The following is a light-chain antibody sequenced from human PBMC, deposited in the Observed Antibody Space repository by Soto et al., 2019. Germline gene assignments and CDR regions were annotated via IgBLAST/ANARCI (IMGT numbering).Light chain of an antibody. CDR3: LQDYNYPPT. CDR1: QGVGND. J-gene: IGKJ1*01. Sequence: AIPLTQSPSSLSASVGDRVTITCRASQGVGNDLAWYQQKPRKAPKLLLYATSTLESGVPSRFSGSGSGTDFTLTISSLQPEDFASYYCLQDYNYPPTFGQGTKVEIK. V-gene: IGKV1-6*01. CDR2: ATS.